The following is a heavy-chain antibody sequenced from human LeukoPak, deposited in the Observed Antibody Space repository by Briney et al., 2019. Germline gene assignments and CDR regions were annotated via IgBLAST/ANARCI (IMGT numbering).Heavy chain of an antibody. J-gene: IGHJ4*02. CDR1: GGSFSGYY. CDR2: INHSGST. CDR3: ARGGSGGSSNPGGEEYYFDY. Sequence: SETLSLTCAVYGGSFSGYYWSWVRQPPGKGLEWIGEINHSGSTNYNPSLKSRVTISVDTSKNQFSLKLSSVTAADTAVYYCARGGSGGSSNPGGEEYYFDYWGQGTLVTVSS. D-gene: IGHD1-26*01. V-gene: IGHV4-34*01.